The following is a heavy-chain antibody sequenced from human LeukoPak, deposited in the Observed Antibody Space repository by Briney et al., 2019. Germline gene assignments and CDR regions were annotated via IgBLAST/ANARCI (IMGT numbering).Heavy chain of an antibody. J-gene: IGHJ4*02. Sequence: SETLSQTCTVSNGHMSSHHWNWIPQSPEKGLEWIGYIHYSGRTNYNLSLKSRLSISIDTSKNQFSLNLSSVTAADTAVYFCAKAPDLQLSFPQFDSWGQGTLVTVSS. D-gene: IGHD3-16*02. V-gene: IGHV4-59*11. CDR3: AKAPDLQLSFPQFDS. CDR2: IHYSGRT. CDR1: NGHMSSHH.